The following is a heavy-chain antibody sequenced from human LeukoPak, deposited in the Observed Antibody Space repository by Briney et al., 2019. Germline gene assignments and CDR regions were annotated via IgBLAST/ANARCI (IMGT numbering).Heavy chain of an antibody. V-gene: IGHV4-34*01. Sequence: SETLSLTCAVYGGSFSAYYWSWIRQPPGKGLEWIGEINHSGRTNYNASLKSRVTISVDTSKNQFSLRMSYVTAADTAVYYCARSPRYSGYDYGSDYWGRGILVTVSS. D-gene: IGHD5-12*01. CDR3: ARSPRYSGYDYGSDY. J-gene: IGHJ4*02. CDR2: INHSGRT. CDR1: GGSFSAYY.